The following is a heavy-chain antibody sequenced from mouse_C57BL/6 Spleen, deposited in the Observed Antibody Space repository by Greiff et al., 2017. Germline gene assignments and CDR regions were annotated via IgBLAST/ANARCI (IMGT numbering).Heavy chain of an antibody. CDR3: ARCDYDYEDDY. Sequence: VMLVESGAELVKPGASVKISCKASGYAFSSYWMNWVKQRPGKGLEWIGQIYPGDGDTNYNGKFKGKATLTADKSSSTAYMQLSSLTSEDSAVYFCARCDYDYEDDYWGQGTTLTVSS. CDR2: IYPGDGDT. J-gene: IGHJ2*01. V-gene: IGHV1-80*01. CDR1: GYAFSSYW. D-gene: IGHD2-4*01.